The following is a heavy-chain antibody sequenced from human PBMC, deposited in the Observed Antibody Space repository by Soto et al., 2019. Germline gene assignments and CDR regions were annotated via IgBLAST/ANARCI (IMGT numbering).Heavy chain of an antibody. V-gene: IGHV4-61*01. CDR2: GSYSGTT. CDR3: ARGATVTQYDY. CDR1: GVSVSSGSFY. J-gene: IGHJ4*02. Sequence: QVQLQESGPGLVKPSETLSLTCTVSGVSVSSGSFYWAWIRQPPGKGLEWIGFGSYSGTTNYKPSLKSRVTISVDTSRSQISLKVSSLTAADTAVYYCARGATVTQYDYWGQGTLFTFSS. D-gene: IGHD4-17*01.